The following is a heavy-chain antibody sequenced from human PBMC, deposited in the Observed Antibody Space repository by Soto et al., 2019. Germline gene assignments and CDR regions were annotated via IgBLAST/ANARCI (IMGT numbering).Heavy chain of an antibody. J-gene: IGHJ3*01. D-gene: IGHD2-21*01. CDR3: AREMAPRMIGDDGFDV. Sequence: EVQLVESGGGLVQPGGSLRLSCAASGFTVSNSLIHWVRQAPGKGLESVSAMSSHEDKTYYANSVKGRFTISRDNAKNTLYLQMGSLRAEDTAVYYCAREMAPRMIGDDGFDVWGQGTMVTGSS. CDR2: MSSHEDKT. V-gene: IGHV3-64*01. CDR1: GFTVSNSL.